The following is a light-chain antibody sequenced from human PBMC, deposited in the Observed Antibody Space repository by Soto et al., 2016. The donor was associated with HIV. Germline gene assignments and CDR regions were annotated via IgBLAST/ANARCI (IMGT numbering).Light chain of an antibody. CDR2: KDS. CDR1: ALPKQY. V-gene: IGLV3-25*03. J-gene: IGLJ1*01. Sequence: SYELTQPPSVSVSPGQTARITCSGDALPKQYAYWYQRKPGQAPMLVIYKDSERPSGIPERFSGSSSGTTVTLTISGVQAEDEADYYCQSTDSSGTFYVFGTGTKVTVL. CDR3: QSTDSSGTFYV.